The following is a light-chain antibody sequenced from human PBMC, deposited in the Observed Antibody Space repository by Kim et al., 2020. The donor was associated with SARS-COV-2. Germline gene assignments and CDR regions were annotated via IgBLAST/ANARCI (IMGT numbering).Light chain of an antibody. V-gene: IGLV3-1*01. J-gene: IGLJ2*01. Sequence: SYELTQPPSVSVFPGQTATIPCSGDNLGGRYVSWYQQRPGQTPVLVMYQDIERPSGIPDRFSGSNSGNTATLTISGTQAMDEADYYCQAWDNNAAIFGGGTQLTVL. CDR1: NLGGRY. CDR2: QDI. CDR3: QAWDNNAAI.